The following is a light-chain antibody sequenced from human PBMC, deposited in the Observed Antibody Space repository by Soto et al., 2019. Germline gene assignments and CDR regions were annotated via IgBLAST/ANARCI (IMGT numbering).Light chain of an antibody. J-gene: IGKJ2*01. Sequence: DIVMTQTPLSLPVTPGEPASISCRSSQSLLDSDDGNTYLAWYMQKPGQSPQLLIYTLSYLASGVPDRFSGSGSGTNFTLKISRVEAEDVGVYYCMQRIEFYTFGQGTKLEIK. CDR3: MQRIEFYT. V-gene: IGKV2-40*01. CDR2: TLS. CDR1: QSLLDSDDGNTY.